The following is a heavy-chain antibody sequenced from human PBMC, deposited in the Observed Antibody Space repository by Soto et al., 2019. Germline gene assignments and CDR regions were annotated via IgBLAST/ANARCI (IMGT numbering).Heavy chain of an antibody. V-gene: IGHV4-4*02. CDR1: SGSISSSNW. J-gene: IGHJ4*02. Sequence: QVQLQESGPGLVKPSGTLSLTCAVSSGSISSSNWWSWVRQPPGKGLEWIGEIYHSGSTNYNPSLKSRVTISVDKSKSQSSPKLSSVAAAATAVYYCARGDYCSGGSCYGGGFDYWGQGTLVTVSS. CDR3: ARGDYCSGGSCYGGGFDY. CDR2: IYHSGST. D-gene: IGHD2-15*01.